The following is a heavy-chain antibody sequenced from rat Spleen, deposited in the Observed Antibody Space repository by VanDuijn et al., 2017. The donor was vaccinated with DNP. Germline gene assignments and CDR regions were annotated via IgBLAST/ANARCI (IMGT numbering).Heavy chain of an antibody. CDR1: GYSITSNY. CDR3: AKGPNYGGWNDYFDY. Sequence: EVQLQESGPGLVKPSQSLSLTCSVTGYSITSNYWGWIRKFPGNKMEYIGHISYSGSTNYNPSLKSRFSITRNTSKNQFFLQLNSVTTEDTAIYYCAKGPNYGGWNDYFDYWGQGVMVTVSS. J-gene: IGHJ2*01. D-gene: IGHD1-11*01. V-gene: IGHV3-1*01. CDR2: ISYSGST.